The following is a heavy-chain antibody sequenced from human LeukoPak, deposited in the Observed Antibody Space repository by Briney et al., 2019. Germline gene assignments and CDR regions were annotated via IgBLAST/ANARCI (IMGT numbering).Heavy chain of an antibody. CDR2: ISSSSSYI. Sequence: GGSLRLSCAASGFSFSSCSMNWVRQAPGKGLEWVSSISSSSSYIYYADSVKGRFTISRDNAKNSLYLQMNSLRAEDTAVYYCARDHLYGDFFDYWGQGTLVTVSS. J-gene: IGHJ4*02. CDR3: ARDHLYGDFFDY. D-gene: IGHD4-17*01. CDR1: GFSFSSCS. V-gene: IGHV3-21*01.